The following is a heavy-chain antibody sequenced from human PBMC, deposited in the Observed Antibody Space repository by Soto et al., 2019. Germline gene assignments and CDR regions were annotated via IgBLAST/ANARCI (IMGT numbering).Heavy chain of an antibody. CDR2: ISGSGGST. D-gene: IGHD4-17*01. CDR3: AKDQRPYYGDYYYGMDV. V-gene: IGHV3-23*01. J-gene: IGHJ6*02. Sequence: EVQLLESGGGLVQPGGSLRLSCAASGFTFSSYAMSWVRQAPGKGLEWVSAISGSGGSTYYADSVKGRFTISRDNSKNTLYLQMNSLRAEDTAVYYCAKDQRPYYGDYYYGMDVWGQGTTVTVS. CDR1: GFTFSSYA.